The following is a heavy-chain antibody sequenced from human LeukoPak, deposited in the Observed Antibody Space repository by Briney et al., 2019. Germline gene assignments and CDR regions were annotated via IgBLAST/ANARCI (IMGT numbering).Heavy chain of an antibody. CDR3: ARVTHTELSTWFDP. J-gene: IGHJ5*02. Sequence: SVKVSCKASGYTFTSYAINWVRQAPGQGLEWMGGIIPIFGSSNYAQKFQGRVTITADESTTTAYMELSSLRSEDTAVYYCARVTHTELSTWFDPWGQGTLVTVSS. CDR2: IIPIFGSS. D-gene: IGHD5-18*01. V-gene: IGHV1-69*13. CDR1: GYTFTSYA.